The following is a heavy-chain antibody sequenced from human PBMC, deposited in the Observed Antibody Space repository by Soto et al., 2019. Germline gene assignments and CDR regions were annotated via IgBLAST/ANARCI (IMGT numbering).Heavy chain of an antibody. Sequence: SVKVSCKASGGTFSSYAISWVRQAPGQGLEWMGGIIPIFGTANYARKFQGRVTITADESTSTAYMELSSLRSEDTAVYYCARDGTVETEYAFDIWGQGTMVTVS. CDR2: IIPIFGTA. CDR1: GGTFSSYA. J-gene: IGHJ3*02. D-gene: IGHD1-26*01. CDR3: ARDGTVETEYAFDI. V-gene: IGHV1-69*13.